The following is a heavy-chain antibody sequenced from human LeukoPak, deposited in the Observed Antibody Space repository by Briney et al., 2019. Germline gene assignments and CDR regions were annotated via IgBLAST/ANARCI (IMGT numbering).Heavy chain of an antibody. J-gene: IGHJ4*02. CDR2: IYSGGST. V-gene: IGHV3-66*01. CDR1: GFTFSSYA. Sequence: GGSLRLSCAASGFTFSSYAMSWVRQAPGKGLEWVSVIYSGGSTYYADSVKGRFTISRDNSKNTLYLQMNSLRAEDTAVYYCARTFGTVYYFDYWGQGTLVTVSS. CDR3: ARTFGTVYYFDY. D-gene: IGHD3-10*01.